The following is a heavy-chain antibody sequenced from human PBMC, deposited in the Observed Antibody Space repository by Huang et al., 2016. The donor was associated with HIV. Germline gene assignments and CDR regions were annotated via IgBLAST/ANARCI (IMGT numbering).Heavy chain of an antibody. CDR3: ALTAITMVRGVIRAPSKFDY. V-gene: IGHV1-18*04. CDR1: GYTFTNYG. CDR2: SSAYNVDT. D-gene: IGHD3-10*01. J-gene: IGHJ4*02. Sequence: QVQLVQSGAEVKKPGASVKVSCKASGYTFTNYGITWVQQAPGQGLEWMGWSSAYNVDTNYAQNLQGRVTMTTDTSTSTTYMELRSRTSDDTAVYYCALTAITMVRGVIRAPSKFDYWGQGTLITVSS.